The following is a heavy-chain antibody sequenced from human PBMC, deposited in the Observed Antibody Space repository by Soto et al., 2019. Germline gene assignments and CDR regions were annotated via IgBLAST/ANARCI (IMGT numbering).Heavy chain of an antibody. CDR3: AAAPFGYSSSWDFDY. CDR2: IVVGSGNT. V-gene: IGHV1-58*01. CDR1: GFTFTSSA. D-gene: IGHD6-13*01. J-gene: IGHJ4*02. Sequence: QMQLVQSGPEVKKPGTSVKVSCKASGFTFTSSAVQWVRQARGQRLEWIGWIVVGSGNTNYAQKFQERVTITRDMSTSTAYMELSSLRSEDTAVYYCAAAPFGYSSSWDFDYWGQGTLVTVSS.